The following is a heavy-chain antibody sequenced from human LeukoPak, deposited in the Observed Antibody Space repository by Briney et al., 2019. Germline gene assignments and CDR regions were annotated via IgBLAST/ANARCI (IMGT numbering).Heavy chain of an antibody. CDR2: IYYTGST. CDR1: GGSISSYY. V-gene: IGHV4-59*01. D-gene: IGHD4-17*01. J-gene: IGHJ4*02. Sequence: SETLSLTCTVSGGSISSYYWSWIRQPPGKGLEWIGYIYYTGSTNYNPSLKSRVTISLDTSKNQFSLKLSSVTAADTAVYYCARDTYGDSGFDYWGQGTLVTVSS. CDR3: ARDTYGDSGFDY.